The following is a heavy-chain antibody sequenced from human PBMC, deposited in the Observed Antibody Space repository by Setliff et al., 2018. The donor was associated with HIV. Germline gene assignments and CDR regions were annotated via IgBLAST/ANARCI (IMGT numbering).Heavy chain of an antibody. V-gene: IGHV4-59*11. Sequence: SETLSLTCTVPGGSINDQYFSWIRQPPGKGLEWIGSIDYSESTKYNPSLNSRGTISLDKPKNELSLKLTSVTAADTAVYYCAKTVVGDGYALPNDGFDIWGQGTMVTVS. CDR2: IDYSEST. J-gene: IGHJ3*02. D-gene: IGHD3-16*01. CDR1: GGSINDQY. CDR3: AKTVVGDGYALPNDGFDI.